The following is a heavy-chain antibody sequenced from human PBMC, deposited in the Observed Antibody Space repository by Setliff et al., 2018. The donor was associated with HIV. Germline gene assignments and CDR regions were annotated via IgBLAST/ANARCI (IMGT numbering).Heavy chain of an antibody. V-gene: IGHV7-4-1*02. J-gene: IGHJ2*01. CDR1: GYSFADYA. CDR3: ARGGTHYDFWSGYRLGYFDL. Sequence: ASVMVSCKASGYSFADYAMNWVRQAPRQGLEWMGYINTNTGNPTYAQGFTGRFVFSFDTSVTTAYLQITGLRTEDTAVYFCARGGTHYDFWSGYRLGYFDLWGRGTLVTV. CDR2: INTNTGNP. D-gene: IGHD3-3*01.